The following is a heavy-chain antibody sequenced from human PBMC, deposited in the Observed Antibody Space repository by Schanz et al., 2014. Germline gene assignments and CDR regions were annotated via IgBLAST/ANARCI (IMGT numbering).Heavy chain of an antibody. CDR2: INTGSNYI. D-gene: IGHD3-10*01. V-gene: IGHV3-11*06. Sequence: PGGSLRLSCAASGFSFSDYYMSWIRQAPGKGLEWISFINTGSNYINYADSVKGRFTISRDNSKNTLYLQMNSLRPEDTAVYYCARGGFGELSAFDIWGQGTMVTVSS. CDR3: ARGGFGELSAFDI. J-gene: IGHJ3*02. CDR1: GFSFSDYY.